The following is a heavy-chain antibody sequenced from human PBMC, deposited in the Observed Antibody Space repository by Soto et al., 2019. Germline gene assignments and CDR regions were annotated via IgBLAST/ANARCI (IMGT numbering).Heavy chain of an antibody. CDR3: VRDGTKNLRDWFDP. D-gene: IGHD1-1*01. V-gene: IGHV4-30-4*01. J-gene: IGHJ5*02. CDR1: GGSISSGDYY. CDR2: IYATGSS. Sequence: SETLSLTCTVSGGSISSGDYYWSWIRQPPGKGLEWIGYIYATGSSDYNPSLKSRITISVDMSKKQFSLTLRSVTAADTAMYYCVRDGTKNLRDWFDPWGQGILVTVSS.